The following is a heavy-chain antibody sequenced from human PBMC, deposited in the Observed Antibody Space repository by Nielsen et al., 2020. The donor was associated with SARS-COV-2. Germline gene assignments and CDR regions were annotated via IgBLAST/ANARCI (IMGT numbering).Heavy chain of an antibody. CDR1: GYTFTSYA. V-gene: IGHV1-3*01. CDR2: INAGNGNT. CDR3: ARDLGGSGSYYVDY. Sequence: ASVKVSCKASGYTFTSYAMHWVRQAPGQRLEWMGWINAGNGNTKYSQKFQGRVTITRDTSASTAYMELSSLRSEGTAVYYCARDLGGSGSYYVDYWGQGTLVTVSS. D-gene: IGHD1-26*01. J-gene: IGHJ4*02.